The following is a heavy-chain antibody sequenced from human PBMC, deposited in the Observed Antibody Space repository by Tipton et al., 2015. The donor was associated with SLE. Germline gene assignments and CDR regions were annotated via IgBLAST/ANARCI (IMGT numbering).Heavy chain of an antibody. Sequence: TLSLTCTVSGVSISDHYWTWIRQSPGKGLEWLAYVFYSGSSNFNRAHYNPSLMSRVTISVDTSKNQFSLHLTSVTAADTAVYYCLRFITGTMEWGWGQGTLVTVSS. CDR2: VFYSGSS. J-gene: IGHJ4*02. V-gene: IGHV4-59*11. CDR1: GVSISDHY. CDR3: LRFITGTMEWG. D-gene: IGHD1-7*01.